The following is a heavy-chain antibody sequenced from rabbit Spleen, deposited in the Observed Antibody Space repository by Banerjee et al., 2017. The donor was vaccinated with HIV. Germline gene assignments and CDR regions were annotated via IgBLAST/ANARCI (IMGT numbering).Heavy chain of an antibody. CDR2: IDPFFGTT. Sequence: QLKESGGGLVQPGGSLKLSCKGSGFDFSSYYMSWVRQAPGQGLEWIGYIDPFFGTTYYASWVNGRFTISSHNAQNTLYLQLNSLTAADTATYFCVREVAAKFNLWGQGTLVTVS. CDR1: GFDFSSYY. J-gene: IGHJ4*01. V-gene: IGHV1S7*01. CDR3: VREVAAKFNL. D-gene: IGHD4-1*01.